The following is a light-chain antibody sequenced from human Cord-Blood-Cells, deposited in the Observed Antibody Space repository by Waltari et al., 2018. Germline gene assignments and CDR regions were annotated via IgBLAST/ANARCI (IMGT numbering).Light chain of an antibody. V-gene: IGLV2-14*01. J-gene: IGLJ1*01. CDR3: SSYTSSSTRKV. CDR2: DVS. CDR1: SSDVGGYNY. Sequence: QSALTQPASVSGSPGQSITISCTGTSSDVGGYNYVSWYQQHPGKAPKLMIYDVSKRPSGVSNLFSGSKSGNTASLTISGLQAEDEADYYCSSYTSSSTRKVFGTGTKVTVL.